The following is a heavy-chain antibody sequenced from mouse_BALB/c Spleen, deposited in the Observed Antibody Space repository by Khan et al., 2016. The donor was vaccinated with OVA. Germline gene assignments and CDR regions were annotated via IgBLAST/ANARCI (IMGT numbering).Heavy chain of an antibody. V-gene: IGHV1-77*01. CDR1: GYTFTDYD. CDR2: IYPGSGST. J-gene: IGHJ4*01. D-gene: IGHD2-1*01. CDR3: AKIFYGNSYAMDY. Sequence: QVQLKQSGPELVKPGASVKMSCKASGYTFTDYDIRWVKQRTGQSLEWIGEIYPGSGSTYYNEKFKGKATLTADKSSNTAYMQLSSLTSEDSAVYFCAKIFYGNSYAMDYWGQGTAVTVAS.